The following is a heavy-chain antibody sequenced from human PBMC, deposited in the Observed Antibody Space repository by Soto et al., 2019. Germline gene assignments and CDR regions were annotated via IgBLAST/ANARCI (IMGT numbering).Heavy chain of an antibody. V-gene: IGHV4-59*02. J-gene: IGHJ4*02. CDR3: ASGWMAAFDN. CDR1: GDSVKTHY. Sequence: ETLSLTCNVTGDSVKTHYWSWIRQAPGKGLERIGYIYYSGSTLYNPSLKRRVTISADTAKNQFSLRLTSLTAADTAVYYCASGWMAAFDNWGQGTLVTVSS. CDR2: IYYSGST. D-gene: IGHD2-2*03.